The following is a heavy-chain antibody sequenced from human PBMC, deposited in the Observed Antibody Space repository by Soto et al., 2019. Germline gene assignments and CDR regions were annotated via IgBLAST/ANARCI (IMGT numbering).Heavy chain of an antibody. J-gene: IGHJ5*02. CDR1: GYSFITYD. V-gene: IGHV1-8*01. Sequence: QVQLVQSGAEVKKPGASVKVSCKASGYSFITYDINWVRQADGQGLEWMGWVNPKSGNTDYAQRFLGRVTMTSNTSISTAYMELSALPPEDTAVYYCARPYCDRTSCYTDWFDPWGEGTLVTVSS. CDR2: VNPKSGNT. CDR3: ARPYCDRTSCYTDWFDP. D-gene: IGHD2-2*02.